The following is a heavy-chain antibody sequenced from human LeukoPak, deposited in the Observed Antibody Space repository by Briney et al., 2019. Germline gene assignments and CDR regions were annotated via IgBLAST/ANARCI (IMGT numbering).Heavy chain of an antibody. V-gene: IGHV1-3*04. J-gene: IGHJ4*02. Sequence: ASVKVSCKASGYTFTAYAIHWVRQAPGQRLEWTGWINTGHGNTKYSQRFQGRVTITRDTSTNTAYMALSSLRFEDTAIYYCARVYRERSYFDYWGQGTLVTVSS. CDR2: INTGHGNT. CDR1: GYTFTAYA. D-gene: IGHD4-11*01. CDR3: ARVYRERSYFDY.